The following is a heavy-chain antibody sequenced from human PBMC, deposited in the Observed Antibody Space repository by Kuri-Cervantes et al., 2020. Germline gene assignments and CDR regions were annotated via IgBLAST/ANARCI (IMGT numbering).Heavy chain of an antibody. CDR2: LYIDDTT. CDR1: GFNVNSNY. Sequence: GGSLRLSCAASGFNVNSNYMSWVRQPPGKGLECVSVLYIDDTTYYADSVKGRFTISRDNSKNTLYLQMNSLRAEDTAVYYCARDRDIVVVPARKKRLDAFDIWGQGTMVTVSS. CDR3: ARDRDIVVVPARKKRLDAFDI. V-gene: IGHV3-53*01. J-gene: IGHJ3*02. D-gene: IGHD2-2*01.